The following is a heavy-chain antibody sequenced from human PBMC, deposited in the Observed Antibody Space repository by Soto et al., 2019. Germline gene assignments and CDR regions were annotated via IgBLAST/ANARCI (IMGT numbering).Heavy chain of an antibody. CDR3: ARHTPITMIVVVQEFPYYCMVV. V-gene: IGHV5-51*01. CDR2: IYPGDSDT. J-gene: IGHJ6*03. Sequence: LGESLKISCKGSGYSFTSYWIGWVRQMPGKGLEWMGIIYPGDSDTRYSPSFQGQVTISADKSISTAYLQWSSLKASDTAMYYCARHTPITMIVVVQEFPYYCMVVSGPATSLTV. D-gene: IGHD3-22*01. CDR1: GYSFTSYW.